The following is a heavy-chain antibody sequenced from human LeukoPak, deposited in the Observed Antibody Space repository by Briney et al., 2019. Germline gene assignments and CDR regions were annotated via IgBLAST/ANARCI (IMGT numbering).Heavy chain of an antibody. Sequence: ASVKVSCKASGDTFTGYYMHWVRQAPGQGLEWMGGINPNSGGTNYAQKFQGRVTMTRDTSISTAYMELSRLRSDDTAVYYCARDLRENNWRGYYYYGMDVWGQGTTVTVSS. CDR3: ARDLRENNWRGYYYYGMDV. D-gene: IGHD1-20*01. CDR2: INPNSGGT. CDR1: GDTFTGYY. V-gene: IGHV1-2*02. J-gene: IGHJ6*02.